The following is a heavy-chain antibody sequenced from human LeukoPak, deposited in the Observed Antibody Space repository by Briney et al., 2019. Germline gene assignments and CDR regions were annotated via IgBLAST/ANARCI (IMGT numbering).Heavy chain of an antibody. J-gene: IGHJ4*02. CDR3: ARALVVPAAMDY. Sequence: SVKVSCKASGGTCSSYAISWVRQAPGQGLEWMGGIIPIFGTANYAQKFQGRVTVTADKSTSTAYMELSSLRSEDTAVYYCARALVVPAAMDYWGQGTLVTVSS. CDR1: GGTCSSYA. D-gene: IGHD2-2*01. CDR2: IIPIFGTA. V-gene: IGHV1-69*06.